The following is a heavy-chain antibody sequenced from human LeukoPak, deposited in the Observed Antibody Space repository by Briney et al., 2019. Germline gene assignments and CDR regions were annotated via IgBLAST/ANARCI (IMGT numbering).Heavy chain of an antibody. J-gene: IGHJ4*02. V-gene: IGHV4-34*01. Sequence: SETLSLTCAVFGGSFSGYYWNWIRQPPGKGLEWIGQINPSRNTNYNPSLKSRVTISVDTSKKQFSLKPSSVTAADTAVYYCARDQAPTTVVTTWGQGTLVTVSS. D-gene: IGHD4-23*01. CDR2: INPSRNT. CDR3: ARDQAPTTVVTT. CDR1: GGSFSGYY.